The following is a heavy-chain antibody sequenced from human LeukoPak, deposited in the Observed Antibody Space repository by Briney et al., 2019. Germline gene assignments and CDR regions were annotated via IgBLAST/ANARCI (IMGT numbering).Heavy chain of an antibody. CDR2: IHYSGST. Sequence: SETLSLTCTVSGGSTSSNYWSWIRQPPGKGLEWIGDIHYSGSTNYNPSLKSRATISVDTSKNQFSLRLSSVTAADTAVYYCARHVEYCGGGSCYTSQIDYWGQGTLVTVSS. CDR1: GGSTSSNY. J-gene: IGHJ4*02. D-gene: IGHD2-15*01. V-gene: IGHV4-59*08. CDR3: ARHVEYCGGGSCYTSQIDY.